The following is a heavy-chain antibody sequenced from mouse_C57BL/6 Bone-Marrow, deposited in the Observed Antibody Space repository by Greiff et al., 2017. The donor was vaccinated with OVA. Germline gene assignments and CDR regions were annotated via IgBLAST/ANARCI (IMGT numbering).Heavy chain of an antibody. V-gene: IGHV5-9-1*02. CDR3: RIIYYGSGWFDY. J-gene: IGHJ2*01. Sequence: EVHLVESGAGLVKPGGSLKLSCAASGFTFSSYAMSWVRQTPEQRLEWVAYISRGGDYIYYADTVKGRFTISRDNASNTPDLQMSSLKSEDTAMYYCRIIYYGSGWFDYWGQGTTLTVSS. D-gene: IGHD2-1*01. CDR1: GFTFSSYA. CDR2: ISRGGDYI.